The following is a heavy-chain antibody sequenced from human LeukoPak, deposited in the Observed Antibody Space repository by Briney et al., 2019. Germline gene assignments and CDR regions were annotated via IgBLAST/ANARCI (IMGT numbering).Heavy chain of an antibody. V-gene: IGHV3-43*02. D-gene: IGHD3-10*01. CDR1: GFTFDVYA. Sequence: GGSLRLSCAASGFTFDVYAMHWVRQVPGKGLEWVALISGDGGTAYYAGSVKGRFTISRDNSKNSLYLQMNSLRTEDTALYYCAKDIEARGLIIIDYWGQGTLVTVCS. CDR2: ISGDGGTA. CDR3: AKDIEARGLIIIDY. J-gene: IGHJ4*02.